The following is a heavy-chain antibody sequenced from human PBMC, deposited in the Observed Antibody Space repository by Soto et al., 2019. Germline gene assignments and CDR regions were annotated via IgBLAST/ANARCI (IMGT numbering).Heavy chain of an antibody. Sequence: SETLSLTCAVCGGSFSGYYWSWIRQPPGKGLEWIGEINHSGSTNYNPSLKSRVTISVDTSKNQVSLKLSSVTAADTAVYYCARVSGIYYYGMDVWGQGTTVT. CDR3: ARVSGIYYYGMDV. D-gene: IGHD3-10*01. V-gene: IGHV4-34*01. J-gene: IGHJ6*02. CDR2: INHSGST. CDR1: GGSFSGYY.